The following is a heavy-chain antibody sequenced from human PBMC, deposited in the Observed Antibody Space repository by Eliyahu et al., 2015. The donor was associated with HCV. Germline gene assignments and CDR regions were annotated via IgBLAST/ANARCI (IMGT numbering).Heavy chain of an antibody. Sequence: EVQLVESGGGLVQPGGSLRLSCAASXFTFSSYWXHWVRQAPGKGLVXVSRINSDGSSTSYADSVKGRFTISRDNAKNTLYLQMNSLRAEDTAVYYCARDRSSGWYPDAFDIWGQGTMVTVSS. CDR3: ARDRSSGWYPDAFDI. CDR1: XFTFSSYW. J-gene: IGHJ3*02. V-gene: IGHV3-74*01. CDR2: INSDGSST. D-gene: IGHD6-19*01.